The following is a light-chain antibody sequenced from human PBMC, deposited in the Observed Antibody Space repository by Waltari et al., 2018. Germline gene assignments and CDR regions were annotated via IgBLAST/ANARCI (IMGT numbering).Light chain of an antibody. CDR2: LGS. CDR1: QSLLRSTGYNF. V-gene: IGKV2-28*01. J-gene: IGKJ3*01. CDR3: MQALHTPTT. Sequence: DIVMTQSPLSLSVTPGEPASISCRSSQSLLRSTGYNFLDWYVHKPGQPPQLLIFLGSDRASGVHDRFSGSGTGTDFTLKISRVEAEDVGIYYCMQALHTPTTFGPGTKVDIK.